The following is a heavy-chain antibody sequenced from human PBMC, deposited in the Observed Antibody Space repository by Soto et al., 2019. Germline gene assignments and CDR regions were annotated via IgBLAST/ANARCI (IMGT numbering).Heavy chain of an antibody. CDR2: IYYSGST. D-gene: IGHD3-22*01. CDR1: GGSISSYY. CDR3: ARQRSSSITMIVVVINYYFDY. J-gene: IGHJ4*02. V-gene: IGHV4-59*08. Sequence: SETLSLTCTVSGGSISSYYWSWIRQPPGKGLEWIGCIYYSGSTYYNPSLKSRVTISVDTSKNQFSLKLSSVTAADTAVYYCARQRSSSITMIVVVINYYFDYWGQGTLVTVS.